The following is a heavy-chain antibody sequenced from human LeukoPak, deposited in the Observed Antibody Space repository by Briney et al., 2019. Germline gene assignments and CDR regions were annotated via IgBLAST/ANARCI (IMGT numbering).Heavy chain of an antibody. V-gene: IGHV1-18*01. CDR1: GYTFTSYG. D-gene: IGHD6-13*01. CDR3: ARTIAAAAGGWFDP. J-gene: IGHJ5*02. CDR2: ISAYNGNT. Sequence: GAPVKVSCKASGYTFTSYGISWVRQAPGQGLEWMGWISAYNGNTNYAQKLQGRVTMTTDTSTSTAYMELRSLRSDDTAVYYCARTIAAAAGGWFDPWGQGTLVTVSS.